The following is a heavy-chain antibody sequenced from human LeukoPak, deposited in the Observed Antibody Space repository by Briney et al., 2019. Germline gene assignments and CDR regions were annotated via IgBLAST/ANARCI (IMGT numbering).Heavy chain of an antibody. CDR3: ARDAMVRGVISYYYYMDV. CDR1: GGSLSRYY. Sequence: PSETLSLTCNVSGGSLSRYYWSWIRQSPGKGLEWIGYIYYSGSTNYNPSLKSRVTISVDTSKNQFSLKLSSVTAADTAVYYCARDAMVRGVISYYYYMDVWGKGTTVTVSS. J-gene: IGHJ6*03. D-gene: IGHD3-10*01. CDR2: IYYSGST. V-gene: IGHV4-59*01.